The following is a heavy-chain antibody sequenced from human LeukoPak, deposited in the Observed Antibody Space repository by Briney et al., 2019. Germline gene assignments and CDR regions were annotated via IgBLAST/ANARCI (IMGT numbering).Heavy chain of an antibody. D-gene: IGHD3-10*01. CDR1: GYIFTGYY. Sequence: GASVKVSCKASGYIFTGYYMHWVRQAPGKGLEWMGGFDPEDGETIYAQKFQGRVTMTEDTSTDTAYMELSSLRSEDTAVYYCATVAYGSGSYHDYWGQGTLVTVSS. CDR2: FDPEDGET. CDR3: ATVAYGSGSYHDY. V-gene: IGHV1-24*01. J-gene: IGHJ4*02.